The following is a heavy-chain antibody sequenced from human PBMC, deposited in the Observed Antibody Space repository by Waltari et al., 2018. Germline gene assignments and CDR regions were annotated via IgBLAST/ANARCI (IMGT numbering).Heavy chain of an antibody. CDR3: ARGRPGTVTTPYYFDY. V-gene: IGHV4-34*01. CDR1: GGSFSGYY. D-gene: IGHD4-17*01. CDR2: INHSGST. J-gene: IGHJ4*02. Sequence: QVQLQEWGAGLLKPSETLSLTCAVYGGSFSGYYWSWIRQPPGKGLEWIGEINHSGSTNYNPSLKSRVTISVDTSKNQFSLKVSSVTAADTAVYHCARGRPGTVTTPYYFDYWGQGTLVTVSS.